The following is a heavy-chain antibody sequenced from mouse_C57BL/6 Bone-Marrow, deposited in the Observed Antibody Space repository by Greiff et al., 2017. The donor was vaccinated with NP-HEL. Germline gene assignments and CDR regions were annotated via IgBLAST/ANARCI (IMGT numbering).Heavy chain of an antibody. CDR2: INPSNGGT. CDR3: AREEGDYYGLRYSAMDY. D-gene: IGHD1-1*01. Sequence: QVQLQQPGTELVKPGASVKLSCKASGYTFTSYWMHWVKQRPGQGLEWIGNINPSNGGTNYNEKFKSKATLTVDKSSSTAYMQLSSLTSEDSAVYYCAREEGDYYGLRYSAMDYWGQGTSVTVSS. CDR1: GYTFTSYW. V-gene: IGHV1-53*01. J-gene: IGHJ4*01.